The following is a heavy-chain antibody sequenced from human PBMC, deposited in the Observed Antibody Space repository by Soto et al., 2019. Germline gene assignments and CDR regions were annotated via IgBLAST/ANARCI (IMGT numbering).Heavy chain of an antibody. V-gene: IGHV4-30-4*01. Sequence: SETLSLTCIVSGDSISSGNKYWSWIRQPPGKGLEWLGYIFSSGTTYHNPSLASRLSMSLDTSQNQFSLKLNSVTDADTAVYFCARVPSPFDYYYAMDVWGQGTSVTVSS. D-gene: IGHD3-9*01. CDR1: GDSISSGNKY. J-gene: IGHJ6*02. CDR3: ARVPSPFDYYYAMDV. CDR2: IFSSGTT.